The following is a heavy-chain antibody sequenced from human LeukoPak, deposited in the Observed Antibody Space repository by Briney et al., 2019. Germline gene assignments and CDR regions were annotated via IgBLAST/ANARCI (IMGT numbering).Heavy chain of an antibody. V-gene: IGHV4-59*01. CDR1: RGSTSSYY. CDR3: ATAATVTTYYFDY. D-gene: IGHD4-17*01. Sequence: PSETLSLTCTLSRGSTSSYYWSWICHPPGEGVERIGYIYYSGSTNYNPSLKSRVTISVDTSKNQFSLKLSSVTAADTAFYYCATAATVTTYYFDYWGQGTLVTVSS. CDR2: IYYSGST. J-gene: IGHJ4*02.